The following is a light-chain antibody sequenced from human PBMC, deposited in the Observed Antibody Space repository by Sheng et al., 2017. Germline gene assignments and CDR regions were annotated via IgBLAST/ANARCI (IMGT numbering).Light chain of an antibody. CDR1: QDITNY. CDR3: QQYDSLPIT. Sequence: DIQMTQSPSSLSVSVGDRVTITCQASQDITNYLHWYQQRPGNAPNLLISDASTLETGVPSRFRGSGSGTDFTLTITSLQPEDIATYYCQQYDSLPITFGQGTRLDIK. J-gene: IGKJ5*01. CDR2: DAS. V-gene: IGKV1-33*01.